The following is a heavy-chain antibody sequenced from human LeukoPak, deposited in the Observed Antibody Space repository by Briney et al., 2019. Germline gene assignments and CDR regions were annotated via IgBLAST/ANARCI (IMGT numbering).Heavy chain of an antibody. CDR1: GYSFSRNW. V-gene: IGHV5-51*01. CDR2: IYPGDSDS. CDR3: ARHYGGDYEILSGYYKGGYFDY. J-gene: IGHJ4*01. Sequence: GESLKISCKGSGYSFSRNWIAWVRQMPGKGLEWMGIIYPGDSDSRYSPSFQGQVTFSVDKSISTAYLQWSSLKASDTAIYYCARHYGGDYEILSGYYKGGYFDYWGQGTLVTVSS. D-gene: IGHD3-9*01.